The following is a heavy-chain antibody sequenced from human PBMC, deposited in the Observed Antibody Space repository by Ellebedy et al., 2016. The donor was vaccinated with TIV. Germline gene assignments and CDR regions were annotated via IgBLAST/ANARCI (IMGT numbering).Heavy chain of an antibody. Sequence: GESLKISCAASGFTVSNNYMRWVRQAPGKGLEWVSLIYSDGTTDYAASVRGRFTISRDASKNTLYLQMNSLRVEDTAIYYCAKFYGMEQLVYWGQGVLVTVSS. CDR2: IYSDGTT. J-gene: IGHJ4*02. D-gene: IGHD6-13*01. V-gene: IGHV3-53*01. CDR1: GFTVSNNY. CDR3: AKFYGMEQLVY.